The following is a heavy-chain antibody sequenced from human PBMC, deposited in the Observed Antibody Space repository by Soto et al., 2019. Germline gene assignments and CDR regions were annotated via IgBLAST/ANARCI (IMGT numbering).Heavy chain of an antibody. D-gene: IGHD3-10*01. V-gene: IGHV4-30-4*01. CDR2: IYYSGST. CDR1: GGSISSGDYY. J-gene: IGHJ4*02. Sequence: PSETLSLTCTVSGGSISSGDYYWSWIRQPPGKGLEWIGYIYYSGSTYYNPSLKSRVTISVDTSKNQFSLKLSSVTAADTAVYYCARGPKSEVLLWFGELSFDYWGQGTLVTVSS. CDR3: ARGPKSEVLLWFGELSFDY.